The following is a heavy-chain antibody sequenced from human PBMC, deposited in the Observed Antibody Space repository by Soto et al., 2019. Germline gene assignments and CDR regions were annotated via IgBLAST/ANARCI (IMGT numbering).Heavy chain of an antibody. D-gene: IGHD2-2*01. J-gene: IGHJ5*02. CDR3: ARDYSSTSPHLPDWFDP. CDR2: ISSSGSTI. V-gene: IGHV3-11*01. CDR1: GFTFSDYY. Sequence: PGGSLRLSCAASGFTFSDYYMSWIRQAPGKGLEWVSYISSSGSTIYYADSVKGRFTISRDNAKNSLYLQMNSLRAEDTAVYYCARDYSSTSPHLPDWFDPWGQGTLVTVSS.